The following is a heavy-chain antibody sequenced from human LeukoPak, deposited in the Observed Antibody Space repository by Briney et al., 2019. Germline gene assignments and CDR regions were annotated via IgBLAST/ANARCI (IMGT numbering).Heavy chain of an antibody. Sequence: SETLSLTCTVSGGAITGYYWSWIRRPPGKGLEWIGYIYYSGSTNYNPSLKSRVTISVDTSKNQFSLKLSSVTAADTAVYYCARRRGYYDSSGNNWFDPWGQGTLVTVSS. D-gene: IGHD3-22*01. CDR3: ARRRGYYDSSGNNWFDP. CDR1: GGAITGYY. CDR2: IYYSGST. J-gene: IGHJ5*02. V-gene: IGHV4-59*01.